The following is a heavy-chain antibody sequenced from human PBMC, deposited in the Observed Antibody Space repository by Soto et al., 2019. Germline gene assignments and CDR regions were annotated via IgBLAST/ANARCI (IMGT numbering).Heavy chain of an antibody. J-gene: IGHJ6*03. D-gene: IGHD5-12*01. CDR3: ARESGGATATLDYYYFYMDV. Sequence: QVQLVQSGAEVRKPGASVTVSCRSSGDSFNDYYIHWVRQAPGQGLEWMGWINPNSGVTKYAQKLQGWVSMTRDTSIRTDYMQLSRLRSDDTAVYYCARESGGATATLDYYYFYMDVWGTGTTVTVSS. V-gene: IGHV1-2*04. CDR2: INPNSGVT. CDR1: GDSFNDYY.